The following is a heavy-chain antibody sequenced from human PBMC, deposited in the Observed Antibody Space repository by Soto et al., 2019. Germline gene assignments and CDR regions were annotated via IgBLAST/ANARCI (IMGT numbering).Heavy chain of an antibody. V-gene: IGHV4-31*03. CDR1: GGSISSGGYY. J-gene: IGHJ4*02. Sequence: TLSLTCTVSGGSISSGGYYWSWIRQHPGKGLEWIGYIYYSGSTYYNPSLKSRVTISVDTSKNQFSLKLSSVTAADTAVYYCARNMWTGYYFDYWGQGTLVTVSS. D-gene: IGHD2-21*01. CDR3: ARNMWTGYYFDY. CDR2: IYYSGST.